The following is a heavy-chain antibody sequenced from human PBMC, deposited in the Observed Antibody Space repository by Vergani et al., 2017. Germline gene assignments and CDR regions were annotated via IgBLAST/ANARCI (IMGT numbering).Heavy chain of an antibody. Sequence: EVQLVESGGGLVQPGGSLRLSCAASGFTVSSNYMSWVRQAPGKGLEWVANIKQDGSEKYYVDSVKGRFTISRDNAKNSLYLQMNSLRAEDTAVYYCARDRLDYYDSSGYYYWGQGTLVTVSS. CDR3: ARDRLDYYDSSGYYY. J-gene: IGHJ4*02. V-gene: IGHV3-7*03. CDR2: IKQDGSEK. D-gene: IGHD3-22*01. CDR1: GFTVSSNY.